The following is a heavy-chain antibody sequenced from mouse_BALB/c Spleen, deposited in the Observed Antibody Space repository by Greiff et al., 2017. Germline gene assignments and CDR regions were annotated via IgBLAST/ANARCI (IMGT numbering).Heavy chain of an antibody. J-gene: IGHJ2*01. V-gene: IGHV5-17*02. Sequence: EVKVEESGGGLVQPGGSRKLSCAASGFTFSSFGMHWVRQAPEKGLEWVAYISSGSSTIYYADTVKGRFTISRDNPKNTLFLQMTSLRSEDTAMYYCARHGYDEGDYFDYWGQGTTLTVSS. CDR3: ARHGYDEGDYFDY. D-gene: IGHD2-2*01. CDR1: GFTFSSFG. CDR2: ISSGSSTI.